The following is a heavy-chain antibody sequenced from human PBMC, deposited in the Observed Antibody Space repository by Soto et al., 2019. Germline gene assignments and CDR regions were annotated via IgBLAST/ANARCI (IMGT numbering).Heavy chain of an antibody. CDR2: INHSGST. V-gene: IGHV4-34*01. CDR1: GGSFSGYY. Sequence: SETLSLTCXVDGGSFSGYYWSWIRQPPGKGLEWIGEINHSGSTNYNPSLKSRVTISVDTSKNQFSLKLSSVTAADTAVYYCARGLIVVVPAAAGYMDVWGKGTTVTVS. D-gene: IGHD2-2*01. CDR3: ARGLIVVVPAAAGYMDV. J-gene: IGHJ6*03.